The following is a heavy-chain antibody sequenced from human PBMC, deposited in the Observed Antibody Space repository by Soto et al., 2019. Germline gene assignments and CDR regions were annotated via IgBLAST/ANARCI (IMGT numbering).Heavy chain of an antibody. V-gene: IGHV4-39*01. J-gene: IGHJ4*02. D-gene: IGHD6-13*01. CDR1: GGSISSSRYY. CDR3: ARHRPYSVSIAAAGTDYFDY. CDR2: IYYSGST. Sequence: PSETLSLTCTVSGGSISSSRYYWGWIRQPPGKGLEWIGSIYYSGSTYYNPSLKSRVTISVDTSKNQFSLKLSSVTAADTAVYYCARHRPYSVSIAAAGTDYFDYWGQGTLVTVS.